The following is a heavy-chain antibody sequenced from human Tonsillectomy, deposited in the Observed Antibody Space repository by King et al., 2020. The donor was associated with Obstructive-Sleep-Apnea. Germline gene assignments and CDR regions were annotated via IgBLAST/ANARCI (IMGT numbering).Heavy chain of an antibody. CDR3: AGRRGYSGYDYFDY. Sequence: VQLVESGGGLVQPGGSLRLSCAASGFTFSSYSMNWVRQAPGKGLEWVSYISSSYNTIYYADSVKGRFTISRDNAKNSLYLQMSSLRAEDTAVYYCAGRRGYSGYDYFDYWGQGTLVTVSS. CDR1: GFTFSSYS. CDR2: ISSSYNTI. V-gene: IGHV3-48*04. J-gene: IGHJ4*02. D-gene: IGHD5-12*01.